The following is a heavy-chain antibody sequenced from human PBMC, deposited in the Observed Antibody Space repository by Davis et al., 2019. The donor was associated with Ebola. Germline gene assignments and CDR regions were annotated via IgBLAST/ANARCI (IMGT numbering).Heavy chain of an antibody. CDR2: IYSGGST. CDR3: ARDSGKQLVGWYFDL. J-gene: IGHJ2*01. D-gene: IGHD6-6*01. V-gene: IGHV3-53*01. CDR1: GFTVSSHY. Sequence: GSLRLSCAASGFTVSSHYMSWVRQAPGKGLEWVSAIYSGGSTYYADSVKGRFTLSRDNSKNTLYLQMNSLRAEDTAVYYCARDSGKQLVGWYFDLWGRGTLVTVSS.